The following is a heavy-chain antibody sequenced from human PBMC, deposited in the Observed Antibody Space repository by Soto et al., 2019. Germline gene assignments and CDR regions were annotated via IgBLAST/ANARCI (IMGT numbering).Heavy chain of an antibody. CDR2: MNPSTGNT. CDR3: ARGRIIVAGGFDP. D-gene: IGHD6-19*01. CDR1: GYTFTSYD. V-gene: IGHV1-8*01. J-gene: IGHJ5*02. Sequence: QVQLVQSGAEVKKPGASVKVSCKASGYTFTSYDIIWVRQATGQGLEWMGWMNPSTGNTDSAEKCQGRLTMNRNTSISTVYMELSSLSFEDTAVYYCARGRIIVAGGFDPWGQGTLVTVSS.